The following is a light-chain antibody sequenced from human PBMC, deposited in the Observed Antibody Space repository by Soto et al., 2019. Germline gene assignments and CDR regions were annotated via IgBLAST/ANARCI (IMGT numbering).Light chain of an antibody. CDR1: SSNIGAGYD. V-gene: IGLV1-40*01. J-gene: IGLJ2*01. CDR3: QSYDSSLSGSVV. Sequence: QSVLTQPPSVSGAPGQRVTISCTGSSSNIGAGYDVHWYQQLPGTAPKVLIYANSHRPSGVPDRFSGSQSGTSASLAITGLQAEDEADYYCQSYDSSLSGSVVFGGGT. CDR2: ANS.